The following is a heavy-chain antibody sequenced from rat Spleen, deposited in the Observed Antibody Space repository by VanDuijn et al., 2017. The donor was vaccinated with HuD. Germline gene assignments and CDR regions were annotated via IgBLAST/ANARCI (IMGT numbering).Heavy chain of an antibody. CDR1: GYSITSAYR. D-gene: IGHD1-12*01. CDR2: INSAGNA. V-gene: IGHV3-3*01. J-gene: IGHJ1*01. CDR3: ARYPSLLSKGWYFDF. Sequence: EVQLQESGPGLVIPSQSLSLTCSVTGYSITSAYRWNWIRQFPGNKLEWMGYINSAGNANYNPSLKSRISITRDTSKNQFFLQLNSVTTEDTDTYYCARYPSLLSKGWYFDFWGPGTMVTVSS.